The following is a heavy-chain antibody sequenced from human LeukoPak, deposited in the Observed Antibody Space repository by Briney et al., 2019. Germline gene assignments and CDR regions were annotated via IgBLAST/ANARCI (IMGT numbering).Heavy chain of an antibody. CDR2: IYYSGST. Sequence: PSETLSLTCTVSGGSISSYYWSWIRQPPGKGLESIGYIYYSGSTNYNPSLKSRVTISVDTSKNQFSLKLSSVTAADTAVYYCARDRLGYSGYGHYFDYWGQGTLVTVSS. D-gene: IGHD5-12*01. CDR1: GGSISSYY. CDR3: ARDRLGYSGYGHYFDY. V-gene: IGHV4-59*01. J-gene: IGHJ4*02.